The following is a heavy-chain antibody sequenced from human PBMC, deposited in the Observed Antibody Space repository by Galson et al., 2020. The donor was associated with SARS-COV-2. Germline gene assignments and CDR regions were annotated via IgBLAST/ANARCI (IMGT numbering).Heavy chain of an antibody. V-gene: IGHV1-2*02. CDR1: GYTFTGYY. D-gene: IGHD4-17*01. Sequence: SVKVSCKASGYTFTGYYMHWVRQAPGQGLEWMGWINPNSGGTNYAQKFQGRVTMTRDTSISTDYMELSRLRSDDTAVYYCASGPDYGDYFFDPWGQGTLVTVSS. CDR3: ASGPDYGDYFFDP. J-gene: IGHJ5*02. CDR2: INPNSGGT.